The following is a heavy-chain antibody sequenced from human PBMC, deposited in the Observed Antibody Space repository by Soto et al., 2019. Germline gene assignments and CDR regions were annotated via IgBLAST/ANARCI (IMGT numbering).Heavy chain of an antibody. CDR1: GVSINDYY. V-gene: IGHV4-59*08. CDR2: VYYSGNT. J-gene: IGHJ3*02. Sequence: PSETLSLTCTVSGVSINDYYWSWIRQSPGKGLEWIGYVYYSGNTNYNPSLKSRVTISVDTSKNQFSLKLSSVTAADTAVYYCAMTSTHYDILTGYYSPRGAFDIWGQGTMVTVSS. D-gene: IGHD3-9*01. CDR3: AMTSTHYDILTGYYSPRGAFDI.